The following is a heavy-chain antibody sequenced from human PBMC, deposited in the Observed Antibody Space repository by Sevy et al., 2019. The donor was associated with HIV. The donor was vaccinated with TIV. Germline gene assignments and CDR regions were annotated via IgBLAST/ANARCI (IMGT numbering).Heavy chain of an antibody. Sequence: SETLSLTCTVSGGSINSDHWNWIRQPPGKGLEWIGYVYYIGGTNYNPFLKNRVTISVDRTKNQFSLKLTSVTAADTAVYYCARRNNFAIWGQGTMVTVSS. CDR3: ARRNNFAI. D-gene: IGHD1-20*01. J-gene: IGHJ3*02. CDR1: GGSINSDH. V-gene: IGHV4-59*08. CDR2: VYYIGGT.